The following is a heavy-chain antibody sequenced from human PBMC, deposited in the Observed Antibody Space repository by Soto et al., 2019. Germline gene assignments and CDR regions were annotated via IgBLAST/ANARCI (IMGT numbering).Heavy chain of an antibody. CDR1: GGSIRSFY. V-gene: IGHV4-59*01. CDR3: ARMGYSSTGYNPTVAGAGGIDY. D-gene: IGHD6-13*01. J-gene: IGHJ4*02. Sequence: SETLSLTCTVSGGSIRSFYWSWIRQPPGQGLEWIGYIYYSGNTNYNSSLKSRVTISIDTSKNQFSLKLSSVTAADTAVYYCARMGYSSTGYNPTVAGAGGIDYWGQRTLVTGSS. CDR2: IYYSGNT.